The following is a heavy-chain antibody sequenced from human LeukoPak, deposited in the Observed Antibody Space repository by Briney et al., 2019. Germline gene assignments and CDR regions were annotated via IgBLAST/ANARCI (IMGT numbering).Heavy chain of an antibody. CDR1: GDTFTSYA. Sequence: ASVKVSCKASGDTFTSYAMHWVRQAPGQRLEWMGWINAGNGNTKYSQKFQGRVTITRDTSASTAYMELSSLRSDDTALYYCAKDLRSGWYSAYLQSWGQGTLVTVSS. D-gene: IGHD6-19*01. V-gene: IGHV1-3*01. CDR3: AKDLRSGWYSAYLQS. J-gene: IGHJ1*01. CDR2: INAGNGNT.